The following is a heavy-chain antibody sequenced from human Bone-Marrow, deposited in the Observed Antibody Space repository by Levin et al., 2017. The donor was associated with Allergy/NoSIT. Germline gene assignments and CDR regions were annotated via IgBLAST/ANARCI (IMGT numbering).Heavy chain of an antibody. V-gene: IGHV3-11*01. CDR3: AREGQSLVRGANDY. CDR1: GFTFADSY. D-gene: IGHD2-8*02. CDR2: ISPTSNTF. Sequence: SCAASGFTFADSYMTWIRQTPGKGLEWISYISPTSNTFYYADSVRGRFTVSRDNAYRSLHLQMDSLRVEDTGLYYCAREGQSLVRGANDYWGQGILVTVSS. J-gene: IGHJ4*02.